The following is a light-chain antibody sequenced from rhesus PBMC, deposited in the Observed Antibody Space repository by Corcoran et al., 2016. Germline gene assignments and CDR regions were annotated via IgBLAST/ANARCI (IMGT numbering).Light chain of an antibody. CDR3: QHYYTTPCT. CDR1: QDITND. CDR2: EAS. Sequence: DIHMTQSPSSLSASVGDRVTITCRASQDITNDLAWSQQKPGETPKFLIYEASNLQSGIPSRFSGNGSGTDFTLTISNLQPEDFATYYCQHYYTTPCTFGPGTKLDIK. V-gene: IGKV1-25*01. J-gene: IGKJ3*01.